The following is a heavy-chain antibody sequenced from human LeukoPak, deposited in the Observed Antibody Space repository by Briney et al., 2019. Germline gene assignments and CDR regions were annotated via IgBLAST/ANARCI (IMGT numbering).Heavy chain of an antibody. CDR2: ISGSGGST. CDR1: GFTLSSYA. Sequence: PGGSLRLSCAASGFTLSSYAMSWVRQAPGKGLEWVSGISGSGGSTYYADSVKGRFSISRDNSKNTLNLQMNSLRAEDTAVYYCAKDPYYDFWSGYYYTYFDCWGQGTLVTVSS. V-gene: IGHV3-23*01. D-gene: IGHD3-3*01. CDR3: AKDPYYDFWSGYYYTYFDC. J-gene: IGHJ4*02.